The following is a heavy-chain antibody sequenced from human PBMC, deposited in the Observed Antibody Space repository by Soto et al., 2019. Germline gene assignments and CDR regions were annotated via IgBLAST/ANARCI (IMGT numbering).Heavy chain of an antibody. CDR3: ARHWGYCISTSCYVYYYYGMDV. CDR1: GDSISRSNYH. CDR2: IYYSGNT. D-gene: IGHD2-2*01. J-gene: IGHJ6*02. V-gene: IGHV4-39*01. Sequence: SETLSLTCTVSGDSISRSNYHWAWIRQPPGKGLEWIGSIYYSGNTYYNSSLKSRVTLFVDTSKSQFSLKLRSVTAADTAVYYCARHWGYCISTSCYVYYYYGMDVWGQGTTVTVSS.